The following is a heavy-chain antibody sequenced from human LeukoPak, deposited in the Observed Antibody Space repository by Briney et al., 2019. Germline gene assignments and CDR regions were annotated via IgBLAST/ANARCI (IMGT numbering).Heavy chain of an antibody. J-gene: IGHJ6*02. V-gene: IGHV3-74*01. Sequence: RPGGSLRLSCAASGFTFRSYYMHWVRQAPGKGLVWVSRINSDGRSTSYADSVKGRFTISRDNATLYLQMNSLRAEDTAVYYCARGNYYGMDVWGQGTTVTVSS. CDR3: ARGNYYGMDV. CDR2: INSDGRST. CDR1: GFTFRSYY.